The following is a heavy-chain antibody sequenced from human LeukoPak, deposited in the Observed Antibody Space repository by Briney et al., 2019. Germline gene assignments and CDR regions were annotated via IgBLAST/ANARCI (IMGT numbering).Heavy chain of an antibody. J-gene: IGHJ5*02. D-gene: IGHD4-17*01. CDR3: ARTYGDYVNWFDP. Sequence: SETLSLTCTVSGGSISSSSYYWGWIRQPPWKGLEWIGSIYYSGSTYYNPSLKSRVTISVDTSRNQFSLKLSSVTAADTAVYYCARTYGDYVNWFDPWGQGTLVTVSS. CDR1: GGSISSSSYY. V-gene: IGHV4-39*01. CDR2: IYYSGST.